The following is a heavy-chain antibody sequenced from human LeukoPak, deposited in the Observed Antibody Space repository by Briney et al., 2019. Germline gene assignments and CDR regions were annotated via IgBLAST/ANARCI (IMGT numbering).Heavy chain of an antibody. CDR3: ARPTGDRGYFDY. CDR1: GYTFTNYW. Sequence: GESLKISCNGSGYTFTNYWIGWVRQMPGKGLEWMGMIYPGDSDTRYSPSFQGHVTISADKSITTAYLQWSSLKASDTAMYYCARPTGDRGYFDYWGQGTLVTVSS. D-gene: IGHD7-27*01. CDR2: IYPGDSDT. V-gene: IGHV5-51*01. J-gene: IGHJ4*02.